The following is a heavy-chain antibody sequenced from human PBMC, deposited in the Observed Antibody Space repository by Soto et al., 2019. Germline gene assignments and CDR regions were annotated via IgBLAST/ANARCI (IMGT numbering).Heavy chain of an antibody. Sequence: GEALKISCKGSGYSFTSYWIGWVSQMPGKGLEWMGIIYPGDSDTRYSPSFQGQVTISADKSISTAYLQWSSLKASDTAMYYCARLAPHCSSTSCFPPPDDWFDPWGQGTLVTVSS. V-gene: IGHV5-51*01. CDR3: ARLAPHCSSTSCFPPPDDWFDP. CDR1: GYSFTSYW. CDR2: IYPGDSDT. J-gene: IGHJ5*02. D-gene: IGHD2-2*01.